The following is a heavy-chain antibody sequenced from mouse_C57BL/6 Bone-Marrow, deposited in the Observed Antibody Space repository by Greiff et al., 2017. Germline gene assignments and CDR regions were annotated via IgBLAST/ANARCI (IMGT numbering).Heavy chain of an antibody. V-gene: IGHV1-69*01. CDR1: GYTFTSYW. CDR2: IDPSDSYT. Sequence: VQLQQPGAELVMPGASVKLSCKASGYTFTSYWMHWVKQRPGQGLEWIGEIDPSDSYTNYNQKFKGKSTLTVDKSSSTAYMQLSSLTSEDAAVYYCSRHLLFDYWGQGTTLTVSS. CDR3: SRHLLFDY. J-gene: IGHJ2*01.